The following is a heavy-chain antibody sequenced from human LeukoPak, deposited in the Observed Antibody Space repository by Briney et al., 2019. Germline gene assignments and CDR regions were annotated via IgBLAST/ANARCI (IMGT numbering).Heavy chain of an antibody. CDR1: GGSISSSSYY. Sequence: PSETLSLTCTVSGGSISSSSYYWGWIRQPPGKGLEWIGSIYYSGSTYYNPSLKSRVTISVDTSKNQFSLKLSSVSAADTAVYYCARQGKANYYDSSGYYHFDYWGQGTLVTVSS. CDR2: IYYSGST. J-gene: IGHJ4*02. V-gene: IGHV4-39*01. CDR3: ARQGKANYYDSSGYYHFDY. D-gene: IGHD3-22*01.